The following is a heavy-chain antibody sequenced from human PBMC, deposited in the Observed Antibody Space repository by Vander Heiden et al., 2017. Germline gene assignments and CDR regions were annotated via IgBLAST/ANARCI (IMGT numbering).Heavy chain of an antibody. CDR1: GFTFRDHY. V-gene: IGHV3-72*01. CDR2: TRNKANSYTT. Sequence: EVQLVESGGGLVQPGGSLRLSCAASGFTFRDHYMDWVRQAPGKGLEWVGRTRNKANSYTTEYAASVKGRFTISRDDSKNSLYLQMNSLKTEDTAVYYCARRVRDSSGYSDYWGQGTLVTVSS. J-gene: IGHJ4*02. CDR3: ARRVRDSSGYSDY. D-gene: IGHD3-22*01.